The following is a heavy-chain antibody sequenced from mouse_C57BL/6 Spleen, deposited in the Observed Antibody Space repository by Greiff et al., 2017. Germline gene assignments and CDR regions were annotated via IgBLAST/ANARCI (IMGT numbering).Heavy chain of an antibody. D-gene: IGHD2-1*01. J-gene: IGHJ2*01. CDR2: IRNKANGYTT. Sequence: EVKLMESGGGLVQPGGSLSLSCAASGFTFTDYYMSWVRQPPGKALEWLGFIRNKANGYTTEYSASVKGRFTISRDNSQSILYLQMNALRAEDSATYYCARYMGNYVYFDYWGQGTTLTVSS. V-gene: IGHV7-3*01. CDR3: ARYMGNYVYFDY. CDR1: GFTFTDYY.